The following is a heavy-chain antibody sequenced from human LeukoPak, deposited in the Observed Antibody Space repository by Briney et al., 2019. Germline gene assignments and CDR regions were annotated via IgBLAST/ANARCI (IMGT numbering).Heavy chain of an antibody. CDR2: IKQDGSEK. J-gene: IGHJ4*02. Sequence: GGSLRLSCAASGFTFSSYWMSWVRQAPGKGLEWVANIKQDGSEKYYVDSVKGRFTISRDNAKNSLYLQMNSLRAEDTAVYYCARSSHGGTTVPIPPLDYWGQGTLVTVSS. V-gene: IGHV3-7*01. D-gene: IGHD4-17*01. CDR1: GFTFSSYW. CDR3: ARSSHGGTTVPIPPLDY.